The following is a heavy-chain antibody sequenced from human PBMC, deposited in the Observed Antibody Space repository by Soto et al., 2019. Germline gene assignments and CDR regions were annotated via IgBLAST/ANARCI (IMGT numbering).Heavy chain of an antibody. CDR1: GGSIGSYY. CDR2: IYYSGST. CDR3: ARGPDR. J-gene: IGHJ5*02. Sequence: SETLSLTCTVSGGSIGSYYWSWIRQPPGKGLEWIGYIYYSGSTNYNPSLKSRVTISVDRSKNQFSLKLSSVTAADTAVYYCARGPDRWGQGTLVTVSS. V-gene: IGHV4-59*12.